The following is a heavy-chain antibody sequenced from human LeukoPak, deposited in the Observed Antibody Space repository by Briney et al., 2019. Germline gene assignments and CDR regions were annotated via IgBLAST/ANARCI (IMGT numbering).Heavy chain of an antibody. Sequence: SETLSLTCTVSGGSISSSSYYWGWIRQPPGKGLEWIGSIYYSGSTYYNPSLKSRVTISVDTSKNQFSLKLSSVTAADTAMYYCARRIYSSSWYYWGQGTLVTVSS. D-gene: IGHD6-13*01. CDR3: ARRIYSSSWYY. CDR1: GGSISSSSYY. V-gene: IGHV4-39*01. J-gene: IGHJ4*02. CDR2: IYYSGST.